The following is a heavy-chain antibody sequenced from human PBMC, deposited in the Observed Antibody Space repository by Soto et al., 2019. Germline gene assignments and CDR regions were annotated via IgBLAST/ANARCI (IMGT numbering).Heavy chain of an antibody. Sequence: SETLSLTCAVYGGSFSGYYWSWIRQPPGKGLEWIGEINHSGSTNYNPSLKSRVTISVDTSKNQFSLKLSSVTAADTAVYYCAADYYDSSGSTGSLRYFQHWGQGTLVTVSS. CDR1: GGSFSGYY. CDR3: AADYYDSSGSTGSLRYFQH. J-gene: IGHJ1*01. D-gene: IGHD3-22*01. CDR2: INHSGST. V-gene: IGHV4-34*01.